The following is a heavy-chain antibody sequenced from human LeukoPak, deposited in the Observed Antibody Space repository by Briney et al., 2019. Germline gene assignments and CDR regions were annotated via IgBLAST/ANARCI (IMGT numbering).Heavy chain of an antibody. CDR2: ISYNGNVK. D-gene: IGHD1-26*01. CDR3: ATEGEGARAFDS. Sequence: GGSLRLSCAGSGFTFSNYGIHWVRQAPGKGLEWVAVISYNGNVKYYMDSVKGRFTISRDNSKNTLFLQMNSLRAEDTAVYYCATEGEGARAFDSWGQGTLVIVSS. V-gene: IGHV3-30*03. CDR1: GFTFSNYG. J-gene: IGHJ4*02.